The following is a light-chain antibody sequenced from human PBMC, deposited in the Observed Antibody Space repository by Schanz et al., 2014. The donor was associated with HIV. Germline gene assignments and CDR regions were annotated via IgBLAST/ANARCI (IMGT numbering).Light chain of an antibody. CDR2: ENN. CDR3: CSYAGRYTFYV. J-gene: IGLJ1*01. Sequence: QSVLTQPLSASGTPGQRVTISCSGSSSNIGSNSVYWFRHLPGTAPKILICENNQRPSGVPDRFSGSKSGTSASLAISGLQAEDEADYYCCSYAGRYTFYVFGTGTKLTVL. CDR1: SSNIGSNS. V-gene: IGLV1-44*01.